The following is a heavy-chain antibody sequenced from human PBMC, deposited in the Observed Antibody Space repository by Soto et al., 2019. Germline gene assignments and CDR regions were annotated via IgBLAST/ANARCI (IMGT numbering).Heavy chain of an antibody. CDR2: ISGSGGST. D-gene: IGHD3-22*01. Sequence: PGGSLRLSCAASGFTVSSNYMSWVRQAPGSGLEWVSSISGSGGSTFYTNSVKGRFTISRDNAKNSLYLQMNSLRAEDTAVYYCARFYYDSSGYLPSPYYYYYGMDVWGQGTTVTVSS. CDR1: GFTVSSNY. J-gene: IGHJ6*02. V-gene: IGHV3-23*01. CDR3: ARFYYDSSGYLPSPYYYYYGMDV.